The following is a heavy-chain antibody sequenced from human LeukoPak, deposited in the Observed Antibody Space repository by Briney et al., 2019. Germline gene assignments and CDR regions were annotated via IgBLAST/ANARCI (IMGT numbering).Heavy chain of an antibody. CDR3: AKAPDRSGDYSAFDY. CDR1: GFTFSSYD. V-gene: IGHV3-23*01. J-gene: IGHJ4*02. Sequence: GGSLRLSCSAYGFTFSSYDMSWVRQAQGQGLEWFSGISGSGGSTYYADSVKGRFTRSRDNSKDTLYLQMNSLRVEDTAVYYCAKAPDRSGDYSAFDYWGQGTLVTVAS. CDR2: ISGSGGST. D-gene: IGHD3-22*01.